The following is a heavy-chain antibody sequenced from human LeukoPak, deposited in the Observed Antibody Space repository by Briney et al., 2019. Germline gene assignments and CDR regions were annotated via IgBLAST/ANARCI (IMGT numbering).Heavy chain of an antibody. V-gene: IGHV3-23*01. J-gene: IGHJ4*02. CDR1: GLTFSSYA. CDR3: AKRAYYGSLGEIDY. CDR2: ISGSGGST. Sequence: PGGSLRLSCAASGLTFSSYAMSWVRQAPGKGLEWVSAISGSGGSTYYADSVKGRFTISRDNSKNTLYLQMNSLRAEDTAVYYCAKRAYYGSLGEIDYWGQGTLVTVSS. D-gene: IGHD3-10*01.